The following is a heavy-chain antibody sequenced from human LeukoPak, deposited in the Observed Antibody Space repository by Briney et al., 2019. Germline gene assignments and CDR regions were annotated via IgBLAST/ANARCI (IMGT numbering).Heavy chain of an antibody. CDR3: EAYGSV. D-gene: IGHD3-10*01. CDR2: IKGDGSEE. Sequence: GGSLRLSCVGSGFTLSNHCMTWVRQAPGKGPEWVANIKGDGSEEYYVESVKGRFSISRDNTKNAVYLQMNSLRIEDTALYYCEAYGSVWGQGIPVAVSS. J-gene: IGHJ4*02. CDR1: GFTLSNHC. V-gene: IGHV3-7*03.